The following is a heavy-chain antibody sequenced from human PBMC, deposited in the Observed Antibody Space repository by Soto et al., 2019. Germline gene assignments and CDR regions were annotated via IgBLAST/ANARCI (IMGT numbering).Heavy chain of an antibody. V-gene: IGHV3-15*01. CDR3: TTARGTPDV. Sequence: PGGSLRLSCAASGLTFSDFWMSWVRQAPGKGLEWVGRIRSKSDGGARDYAPPVKGRFTISRDDSQNTLYLQMNSLKTEDTGVYYCTTARGTPDVWGQGTTVTVSS. J-gene: IGHJ6*02. D-gene: IGHD3-16*01. CDR1: GLTFSDFW. CDR2: IRSKSDGGAR.